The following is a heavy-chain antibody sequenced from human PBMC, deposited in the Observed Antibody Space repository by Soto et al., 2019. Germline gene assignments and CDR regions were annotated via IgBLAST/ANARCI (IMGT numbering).Heavy chain of an antibody. CDR2: IYLSDSV. J-gene: IGHJ3*02. Sequence: SETLSLTCTVSGGAISRYYRSWIRQTPGKGLEWIGYIYLSDSVNYNPSLSSRVTLSVDTSQSQTSLKLNSLTAADPAVYYCIMDEYDDSGCFVFDIWGRGTLVIVSS. V-gene: IGHV4-59*08. CDR1: GGAISRYY. CDR3: IMDEYDDSGCFVFDI. D-gene: IGHD1-26*01.